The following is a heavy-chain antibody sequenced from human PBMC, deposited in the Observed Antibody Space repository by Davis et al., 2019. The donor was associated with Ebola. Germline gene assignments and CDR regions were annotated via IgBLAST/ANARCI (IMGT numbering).Heavy chain of an antibody. D-gene: IGHD5-12*01. Sequence: GESLKISCAASGFTFRSYGMHWVRQAPGKGLEWVAVIWYDGSKKYYADSVKGQFTISRDNSKNNLYLQMNSLRAEDTAVYYCARDAHDYDAFDIWGQGTMVTVSS. CDR3: ARDAHDYDAFDI. CDR2: IWYDGSKK. J-gene: IGHJ3*02. CDR1: GFTFRSYG. V-gene: IGHV3-33*01.